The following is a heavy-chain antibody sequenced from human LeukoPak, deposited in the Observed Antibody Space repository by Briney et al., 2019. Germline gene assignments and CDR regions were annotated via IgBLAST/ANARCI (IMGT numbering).Heavy chain of an antibody. D-gene: IGHD3-22*01. J-gene: IGHJ3*02. CDR2: ISSSSSYI. Sequence: GGSLRLSCAASGFTFSSYSMNWVRQAPGRGLEWVSSISSSSSYIYYADSVKGRFTISRDNAKNSLYLQMNSLRAEDTAVYYCGRVFQDSSGYGAFDIWGQGTMVTVSS. CDR3: GRVFQDSSGYGAFDI. CDR1: GFTFSSYS. V-gene: IGHV3-21*01.